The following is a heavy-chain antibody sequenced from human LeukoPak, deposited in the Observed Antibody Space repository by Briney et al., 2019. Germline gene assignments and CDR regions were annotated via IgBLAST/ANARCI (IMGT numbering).Heavy chain of an antibody. Sequence: ASVKVSCKASGYTFTGYYMHWVRQAPGQGLEWMGWINPNSGGTNYAQKFQGRVTMTRDTSISTAYMELSRLRSDDTAVYYCARGNNYGDPFFDYWGQGTLVTVSS. CDR3: ARGNNYGDPFFDY. CDR1: GYTFTGYY. D-gene: IGHD4-17*01. J-gene: IGHJ4*02. V-gene: IGHV1-2*02. CDR2: INPNSGGT.